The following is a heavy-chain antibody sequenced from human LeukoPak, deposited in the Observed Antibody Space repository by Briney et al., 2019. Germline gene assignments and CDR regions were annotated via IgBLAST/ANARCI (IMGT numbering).Heavy chain of an antibody. Sequence: GGSLRLSCAASGFTFSSFWMSWVRQAPGKGVGWAANIKQDGSEKYYVDSVKGRFTISRDNAKNSLYLQMNSLRAEDASVYYCARVGGEQWLVSDHYFDYWGQGTLVTVSS. J-gene: IGHJ4*02. V-gene: IGHV3-7*01. D-gene: IGHD6-19*01. CDR2: IKQDGSEK. CDR3: ARVGGEQWLVSDHYFDY. CDR1: GFTFSSFW.